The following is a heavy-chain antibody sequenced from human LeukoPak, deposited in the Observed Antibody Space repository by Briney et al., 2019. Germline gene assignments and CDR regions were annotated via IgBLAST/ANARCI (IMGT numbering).Heavy chain of an antibody. J-gene: IGHJ3*02. CDR3: ARVGIRPTMDALDI. V-gene: IGHV4-39*07. Sequence: SETLSLTCTVSGGSISSSSYYWGWIRQPPGKGLEWIGSIYYSGSTYYNPSLKSRVTISVDTSKNQFSLKLSSVTAADTAVYYCARVGIRPTMDALDIWGQGTMLTVSS. CDR2: IYYSGST. CDR1: GGSISSSSYY. D-gene: IGHD2-21*01.